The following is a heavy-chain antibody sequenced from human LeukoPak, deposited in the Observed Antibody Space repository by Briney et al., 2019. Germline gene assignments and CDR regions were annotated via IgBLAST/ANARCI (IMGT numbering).Heavy chain of an antibody. Sequence: SETLSLTCAVYDGSFTDYNWSWIRQSPGKGLQWIAEIHHSGGTNYSPTLKSRVTLSADTSKNQVSLNLRSVTAADTAVYYCVRNGYDSSGYYFWSDNRGQGTLVTVSS. CDR2: IHHSGGT. D-gene: IGHD3-22*01. CDR1: DGSFTDYN. V-gene: IGHV4-34*01. J-gene: IGHJ5*02. CDR3: VRNGYDSSGYYFWSDN.